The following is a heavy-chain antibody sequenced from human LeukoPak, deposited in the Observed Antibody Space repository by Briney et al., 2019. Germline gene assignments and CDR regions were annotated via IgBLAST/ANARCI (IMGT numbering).Heavy chain of an antibody. J-gene: IGHJ4*02. D-gene: IGHD1-26*01. CDR1: GGSFSGYY. Sequence: SETLSLTCAVYGGSFSGYYWSWIRQPPGKGLEWIGEINHSGSTNYNPSLKSRVTISVDTSKNQFSLKLSSVTAADTAVYYCAGLYGSYYPNFDYWGQGTLVTVSS. CDR2: INHSGST. CDR3: AGLYGSYYPNFDY. V-gene: IGHV4-34*01.